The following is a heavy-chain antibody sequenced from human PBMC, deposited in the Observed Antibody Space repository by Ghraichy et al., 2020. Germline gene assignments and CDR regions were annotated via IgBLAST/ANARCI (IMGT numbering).Heavy chain of an antibody. J-gene: IGHJ4*02. CDR1: GFTFDNFE. Sequence: GGSLRLSCVTSGFTFDNFEMNWVRQAPGRGLEWVSYTNGRGYKKFYTDSVKGRFTISRDNARNSVSLQMNSLRAEDTAIYFCARDHNWGYDAWGQGTPVTVSS. V-gene: IGHV3-48*03. D-gene: IGHD7-27*01. CDR2: TNGRGYKK. CDR3: ARDHNWGYDA.